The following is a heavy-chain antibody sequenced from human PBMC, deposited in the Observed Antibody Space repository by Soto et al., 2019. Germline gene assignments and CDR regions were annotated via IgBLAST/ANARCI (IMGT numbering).Heavy chain of an antibody. Sequence: QVQLVQSGAEVTKPGASVKVSCKASGYTFTTYDINWVLQATGQGLELLGWMSPNSGATGYAQKFQGRVTMTRDTSMTTAYMELSNLRSEDTAMYYCARGVDAGVDVWGQGTTVTVSS. V-gene: IGHV1-8*01. J-gene: IGHJ6*02. D-gene: IGHD1-1*01. CDR1: GYTFTTYD. CDR2: MSPNSGAT. CDR3: ARGVDAGVDV.